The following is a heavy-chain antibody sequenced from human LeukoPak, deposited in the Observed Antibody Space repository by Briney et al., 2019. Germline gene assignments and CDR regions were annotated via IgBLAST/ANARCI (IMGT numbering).Heavy chain of an antibody. V-gene: IGHV3-30*01. J-gene: IGHJ4*02. CDR2: ISYHGENK. CDR3: ARGRHSGYDYMLDS. CDR1: GFTFSDFA. Sequence: GGSLRLFCAASGFTFSDFAMHWVRQAPGKGLEWVAFISYHGENKYYGESVQGRFTVSRDNSKYSLSLQMDSLRPEDTAVYYCARGRHSGYDYMLDSWGQGALVIVSS. D-gene: IGHD5-12*01.